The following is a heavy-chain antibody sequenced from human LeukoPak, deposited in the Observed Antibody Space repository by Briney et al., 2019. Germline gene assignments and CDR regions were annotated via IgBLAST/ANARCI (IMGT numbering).Heavy chain of an antibody. V-gene: IGHV3-73*01. CDR2: IRSKANSYAT. Sequence: GGSLRLSCAASGFTFSGSAMHWVRQASGKGLEWVGRIRSKANSYATAYAASVKGRFTISRDDSKNTAYLQMNSLKTEDTAVYYCATPSYYYGSGSYQNGGPSTYDNWGQGTLVTVSS. CDR1: GFTFSGSA. CDR3: ATPSYYYGSGSYQNGGPSTYDN. J-gene: IGHJ4*02. D-gene: IGHD3-10*01.